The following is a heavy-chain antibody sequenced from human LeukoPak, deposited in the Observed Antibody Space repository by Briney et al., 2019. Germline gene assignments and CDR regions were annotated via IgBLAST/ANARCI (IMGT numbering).Heavy chain of an antibody. V-gene: IGHV4-39*01. D-gene: IGHD3-22*01. CDR3: ARARGTNNSGSYVSGYFDY. J-gene: IGHJ4*02. Sequence: PSETLSLTCTVSGDSISSSSYYWGWIRQPPGKGLEWIGSIYYSGSTYYNPSLKSRVTISVDTSKKQFSLKVNSLTAADTAVYYCARARGTNNSGSYVSGYFDYWGQGTLVIVSS. CDR1: GDSISSSSYY. CDR2: IYYSGST.